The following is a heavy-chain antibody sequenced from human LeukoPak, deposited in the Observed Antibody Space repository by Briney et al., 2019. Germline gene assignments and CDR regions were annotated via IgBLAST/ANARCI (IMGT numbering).Heavy chain of an antibody. CDR1: GFTFSSYW. V-gene: IGHV3-7*01. Sequence: PGGSLRLSCAASGFTFSSYWMSWVRQAPGKGLEWVANIKQDGSEKYYVDSVKGRFTISRDNAKNSLYLQMNSLRAEDTAVYYCARVRDIVAPLEDVWGKGTTVTVSS. CDR3: ARVRDIVAPLEDV. CDR2: IKQDGSEK. J-gene: IGHJ6*04. D-gene: IGHD5-12*01.